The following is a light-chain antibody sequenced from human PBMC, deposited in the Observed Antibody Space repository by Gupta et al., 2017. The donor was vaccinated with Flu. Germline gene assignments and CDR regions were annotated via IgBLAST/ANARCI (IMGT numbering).Light chain of an antibody. CDR2: TAV. J-gene: IGKJ2*03. V-gene: IGKV1-16*02. CDR1: QGVSNY. Sequence: IQMTQSPSSLSASVGDRVTITCRASQGVSNYVAWFQQKPGKAPKSLIYTAVSLQSGVPSKFSGSGSGTNFVLTISSLQPEDSATYYCQQDDSFPYSFGQGTKVEIK. CDR3: QQDDSFPYS.